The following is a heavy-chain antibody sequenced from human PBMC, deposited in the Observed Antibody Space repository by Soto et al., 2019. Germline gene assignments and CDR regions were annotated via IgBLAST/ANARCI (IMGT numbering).Heavy chain of an antibody. D-gene: IGHD3-22*01. Sequence: ASVKVSCKAFGFIFNNYAISWVRQAPGQGLEWMGWISANSGNTNYAQKLQGRVTMTTDTSTSTAYMELRSLRSDNTAVYYCATAGNYDSSGRDFWGQGTLVTVSS. CDR3: ATAGNYDSSGRDF. V-gene: IGHV1-18*04. CDR2: ISANSGNT. J-gene: IGHJ4*02. CDR1: GFIFNNYA.